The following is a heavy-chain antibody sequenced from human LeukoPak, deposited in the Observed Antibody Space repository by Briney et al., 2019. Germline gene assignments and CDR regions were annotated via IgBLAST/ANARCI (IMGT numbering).Heavy chain of an antibody. CDR2: INHSGST. D-gene: IGHD2-2*01. CDR1: GGSFSGYY. J-gene: IGHJ6*03. Sequence: SETLSLTCAVYGGSFSGYYWSWIRQPPGKELEWIGEINHSGSTNYNPSLKSRVTISVDTSKNQFSLKLSSVTAADTAVYYCARGIVVVVPAAMNLYYYYYMDVWGKGTTVTVSS. CDR3: ARGIVVVVPAAMNLYYYYYMDV. V-gene: IGHV4-34*01.